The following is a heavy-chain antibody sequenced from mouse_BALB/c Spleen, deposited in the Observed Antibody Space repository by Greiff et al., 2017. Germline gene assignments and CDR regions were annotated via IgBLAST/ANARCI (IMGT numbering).Heavy chain of an antibody. J-gene: IGHJ4*01. V-gene: IGHV5-17*02. CDR3: ARAMITPYYAMDY. Sequence: VESGGGLVQPGGSRKLSCAASGFTFSSFGMHWVRQAPEKGLEWVAYISSGSSTIYYADTVKGRFTISRDNPKNTLFLQMTSLRSEDTAMYYCARAMITPYYAMDYWGQGTSVTVSS. D-gene: IGHD2-4*01. CDR1: GFTFSSFG. CDR2: ISSGSSTI.